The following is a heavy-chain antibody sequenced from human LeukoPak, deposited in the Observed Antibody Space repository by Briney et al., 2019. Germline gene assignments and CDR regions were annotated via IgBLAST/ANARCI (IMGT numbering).Heavy chain of an antibody. CDR2: IYYSGST. J-gene: IGHJ4*02. CDR3: ARHASVSGNWPRPLDY. Sequence: SETLSLTCTVSGGSISRSNYYWGWVRQPPGKGLEWIANIYYSGSTYYSPSLRSRVTISVDTSKNQFSLKLTSVTAADTAVYYCARHASVSGNWPRPLDYWGQGSLVTVSS. V-gene: IGHV4-39*01. CDR1: GGSISRSNYY. D-gene: IGHD3-3*01.